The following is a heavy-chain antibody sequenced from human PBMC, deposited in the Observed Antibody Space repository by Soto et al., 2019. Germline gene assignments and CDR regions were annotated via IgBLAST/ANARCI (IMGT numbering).Heavy chain of an antibody. CDR3: ARRHGNIVATVGGELDY. Sequence: QVQLVQSGAEVKKPGASVKVSCKASGYTFTSYGISWVRQAPGQGLEWMGWISAYNGNTNYAQKLQGRVTMTTDTSTSTADMELRSLRSDDTAVYYCARRHGNIVATVGGELDYWGQGTLVTVSS. CDR1: GYTFTSYG. V-gene: IGHV1-18*01. J-gene: IGHJ4*02. D-gene: IGHD5-12*01. CDR2: ISAYNGNT.